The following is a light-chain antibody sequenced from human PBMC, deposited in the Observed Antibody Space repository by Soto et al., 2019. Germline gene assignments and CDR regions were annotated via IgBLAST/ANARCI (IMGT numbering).Light chain of an antibody. V-gene: IGKV4-1*01. Sequence: DFVMTQSPDSLAVSLGERATINCKSSQTLLYSSNSKSYLAWYQQKPGQSPKLLIHWASSRESGVPDRFSGRGSGTDFTLTIDSLQAEDVAVYYCQQYYNTPWTFGQGTKVDIK. CDR3: QQYYNTPWT. CDR1: QTLLYSSNSKSY. CDR2: WAS. J-gene: IGKJ1*01.